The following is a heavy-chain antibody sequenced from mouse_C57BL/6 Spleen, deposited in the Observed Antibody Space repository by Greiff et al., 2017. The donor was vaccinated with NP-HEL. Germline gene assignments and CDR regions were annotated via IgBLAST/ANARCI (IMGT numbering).Heavy chain of an antibody. Sequence: EVMLVESGPELVKPGASVKMSCKASGYTFTDYNMHWVKQSHGKSLEWIGYINPNNGGTSYNQKFKGKATLTVNKSSSTAYMELRSLTSEDSAVYYCARSPVFLDYWGQGTTLTVSS. V-gene: IGHV1-22*01. CDR1: GYTFTDYN. CDR2: INPNNGGT. J-gene: IGHJ2*01. CDR3: ARSPVFLDY.